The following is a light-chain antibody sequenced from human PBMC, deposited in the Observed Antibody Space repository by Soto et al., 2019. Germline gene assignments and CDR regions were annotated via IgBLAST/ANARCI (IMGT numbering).Light chain of an antibody. V-gene: IGLV2-14*03. CDR2: DVS. CDR3: SSYTSSSTPHVV. CDR1: SSDVGGYNY. Sequence: QSVLAQPASVSGSPGQSITISCTGTSSDVGGYNYVSWYQQHPGKAPKLMIYDVSNRPSGVSNRFSCSKSGNPAALTISGLQAEDEADYYCSSYTSSSTPHVVFGGGTKLTVL. J-gene: IGLJ2*01.